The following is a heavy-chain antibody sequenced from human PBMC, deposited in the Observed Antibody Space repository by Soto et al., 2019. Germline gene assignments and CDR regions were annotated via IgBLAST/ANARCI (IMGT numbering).Heavy chain of an antibody. V-gene: IGHV3-7*01. CDR1: GFTFSSFW. Sequence: GGSLRLSCAASGFTFSSFWMSWVRQAPGRGPEWVANINQDGSEKYYVDSVKGRFTISRDNAKNSLYLQMNSLRPEDTAVYYCARDFHYYDSSGYFYFVYWGQGTLVTVSS. CDR3: ARDFHYYDSSGYFYFVY. CDR2: INQDGSEK. D-gene: IGHD3-22*01. J-gene: IGHJ4*02.